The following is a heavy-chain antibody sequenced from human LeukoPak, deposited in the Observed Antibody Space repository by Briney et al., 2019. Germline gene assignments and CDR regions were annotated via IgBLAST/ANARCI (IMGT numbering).Heavy chain of an antibody. V-gene: IGHV3-66*01. CDR2: IYSGGST. D-gene: IGHD3-10*01. CDR3: ARGVRDYYGSGSYYNSKYYYYYGMDV. J-gene: IGHJ6*02. Sequence: SGGSLRLSCAASGFTVSSNYMSWVRQAPGKGLEWVSVIYSGGSTYYADSVKGRFTISRDNSKNTLYLQMNSLRAEDTAVYYCARGVRDYYGSGSYYNSKYYYYYGMDVWGQGTTVTVSS. CDR1: GFTVSSNY.